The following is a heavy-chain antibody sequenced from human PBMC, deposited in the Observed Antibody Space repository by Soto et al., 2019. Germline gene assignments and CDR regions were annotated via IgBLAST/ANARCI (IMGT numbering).Heavy chain of an antibody. CDR1: GFTFTGHW. CDR3: AREAGYCSTTSCYRRAFDT. Sequence: EVQLVESGGDLVQPGGSLRLSCAASGFTFTGHWMHWVPQVPGKGLVWVARINTEGDSTNYADSVKGGFTISRDSATNTVYLQMNGLGVDDTSVYFCAREAGYCSTTSCYRRAFDTWGQGTMVTVSS. V-gene: IGHV3-74*01. CDR2: INTEGDST. D-gene: IGHD2-2*01. J-gene: IGHJ3*02.